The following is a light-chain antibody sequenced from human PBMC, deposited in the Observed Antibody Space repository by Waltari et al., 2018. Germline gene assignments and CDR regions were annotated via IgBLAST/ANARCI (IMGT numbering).Light chain of an antibody. Sequence: EIVLTQSPGTASLSPGERVTLSSRASHSVGISNLAWYQQKPGQAPRLVIYRSSRRATGIPDRFSGSGSGTDFSLTISRLEPEDFAVYYCQQHGTLPATFGQGTKVEIK. CDR2: RSS. CDR3: QQHGTLPAT. V-gene: IGKV3-20*01. CDR1: HSVGISN. J-gene: IGKJ1*01.